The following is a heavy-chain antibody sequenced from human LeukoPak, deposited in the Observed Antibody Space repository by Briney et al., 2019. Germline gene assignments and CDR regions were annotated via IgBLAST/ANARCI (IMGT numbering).Heavy chain of an antibody. CDR1: GGSISSYY. V-gene: IGHV4-59*01. Sequence: SETLSLTCTVSGGSISSYYWSWVRQPPGKGLEWIGYIYYSGSTNYNPSLKSRVTISVDTSKNQFSLKLSSVTAADTAVYYCARVTIVGATDFDYWGQGTLVTVSS. J-gene: IGHJ4*02. CDR3: ARVTIVGATDFDY. D-gene: IGHD1-26*01. CDR2: IYYSGST.